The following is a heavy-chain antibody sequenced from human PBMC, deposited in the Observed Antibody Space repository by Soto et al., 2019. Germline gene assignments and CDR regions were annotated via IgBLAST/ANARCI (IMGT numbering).Heavy chain of an antibody. V-gene: IGHV4-59*01. Sequence: QVQLQESGPGLVKPSETLSLSCTVSGGSISSYYWTWIRQPPGKGLEWIGYIYYSGSTNYNPSLYSRATISVDTSKNQFSLKLSSVTAADTAVYYCARGKRYFDYWGQGTLVTVSS. CDR1: GGSISSYY. CDR3: ARGKRYFDY. CDR2: IYYSGST. J-gene: IGHJ4*02.